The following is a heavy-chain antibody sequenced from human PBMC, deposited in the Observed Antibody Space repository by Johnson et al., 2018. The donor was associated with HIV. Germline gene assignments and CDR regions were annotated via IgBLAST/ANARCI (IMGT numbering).Heavy chain of an antibody. CDR3: AILPDYYDSSGYYHDDAFDI. CDR2: IRYDGRNK. Sequence: VQLVESGGGVVQPGGSLRLSCAASGFTFSSYGMHWVRQAPGKGLEWVAFIRYDGRNKYYADPLKGRFTIPRDDSKNTLYLQMNSLRAEDTAVYYFAILPDYYDSSGYYHDDAFDIWGQGTMVTVAS. D-gene: IGHD3-22*01. J-gene: IGHJ3*02. V-gene: IGHV3-30*02. CDR1: GFTFSSYG.